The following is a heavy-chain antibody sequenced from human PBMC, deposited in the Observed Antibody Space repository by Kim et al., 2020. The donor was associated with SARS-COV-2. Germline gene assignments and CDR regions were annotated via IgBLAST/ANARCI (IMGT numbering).Heavy chain of an antibody. J-gene: IGHJ4*02. D-gene: IGHD6-13*01. CDR3: ARRSQLAKDDYFDY. V-gene: IGHV5-51*01. Sequence: SPSFQGQVTISADKSISTAYLQWSSLKASDTAMYYCARRSQLAKDDYFDYWGQGTLVTVSS.